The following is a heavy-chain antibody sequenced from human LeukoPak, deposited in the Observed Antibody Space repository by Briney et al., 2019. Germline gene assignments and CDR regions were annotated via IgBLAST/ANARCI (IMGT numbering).Heavy chain of an antibody. Sequence: PSETLSLTCTVSGGSISGYYWSWIRQPPGKGLEWIGYISYSGSTNYNPSLKSRVTISVDTSKNQFSLKLSSVTAADTAVYYCARGREWEPKVFDYWGQGTLVTVSS. D-gene: IGHD1-26*01. CDR3: ARGREWEPKVFDY. V-gene: IGHV4-59*01. CDR1: GGSISGYY. CDR2: ISYSGST. J-gene: IGHJ4*02.